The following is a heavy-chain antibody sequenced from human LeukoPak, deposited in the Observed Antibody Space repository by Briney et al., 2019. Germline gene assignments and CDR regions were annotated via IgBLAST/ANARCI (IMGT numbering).Heavy chain of an antibody. J-gene: IGHJ4*02. D-gene: IGHD2-15*01. CDR3: ARAAEGYCSGGSCPGDLDY. Sequence: SGTLSLTCTVSGGSISSGDYYWSWIRQPPGKGLEWIGYIYYSGSTYYNPSLKSRVTISVDTSKNQFSLKLSSVTAADTAVYYCARAAEGYCSGGSCPGDLDYWGQGTLVTVSS. CDR1: GGSISSGDYY. V-gene: IGHV4-30-4*01. CDR2: IYYSGST.